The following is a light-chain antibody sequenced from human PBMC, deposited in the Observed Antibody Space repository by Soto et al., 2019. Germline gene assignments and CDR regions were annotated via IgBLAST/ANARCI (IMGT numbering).Light chain of an antibody. V-gene: IGLV1-47*01. J-gene: IGLJ2*01. Sequence: QSVLTQPPSASGTPGQRVTISCSGSSSNIGSNYVYWYQQLPGTAPKLLIYRNNQRPSGVPDRFSGPKSGTSASLAISGLRSEDEADYYCAAWDDSLSGPVFGGGTKGTVL. CDR3: AAWDDSLSGPV. CDR2: RNN. CDR1: SSNIGSNY.